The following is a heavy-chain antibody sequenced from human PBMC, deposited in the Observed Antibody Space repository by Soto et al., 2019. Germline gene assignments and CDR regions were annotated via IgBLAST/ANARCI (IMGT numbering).Heavy chain of an antibody. CDR1: GGSISSYY. V-gene: IGHV4-59*12. D-gene: IGHD1-1*01. CDR2: IYYSGST. J-gene: IGHJ4*02. Sequence: PSETLSLTCTVSGGSISSYYWSWIRQPPGKGLEWIGYIYYSGSTNYNPSLKSRVTISVDNSKNTLYVQMNNLRAEDTAVYYCARANWNQNYHFDYWGQGTLVTVSS. CDR3: ARANWNQNYHFDY.